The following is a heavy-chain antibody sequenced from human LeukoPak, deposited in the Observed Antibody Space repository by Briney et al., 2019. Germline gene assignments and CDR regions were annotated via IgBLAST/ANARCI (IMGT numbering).Heavy chain of an antibody. Sequence: GGSLRLSCAASGFTFSSYAMHWVRQAPGKGLEYVSAISSNGGSTYYANSVKGRFTISRDNSKNTLYLQMGSLRAEDMAVYYCARDSLTYSSSSGSDYWGQGTLVTVSS. V-gene: IGHV3-64*01. D-gene: IGHD6-6*01. CDR1: GFTFSSYA. J-gene: IGHJ4*02. CDR3: ARDSLTYSSSSGSDY. CDR2: ISSNGGST.